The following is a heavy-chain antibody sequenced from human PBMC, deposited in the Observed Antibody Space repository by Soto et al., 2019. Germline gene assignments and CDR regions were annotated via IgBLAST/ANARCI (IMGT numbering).Heavy chain of an antibody. J-gene: IGHJ5*02. CDR3: ARDNLIHGSYGRGWFDP. CDR2: IIPIFGTA. D-gene: IGHD1-26*01. V-gene: IGHV1-69*12. Sequence: QVQLVQSGAEVKKPGSSVKVSCKASGGTFSSYAISWVRQAPGQGLEWMGGIIPIFGTANYAQKFQGRVTITADESTSTAYMELSSLRSEDTAVYYCARDNLIHGSYGRGWFDPWGQGTLVTVSS. CDR1: GGTFSSYA.